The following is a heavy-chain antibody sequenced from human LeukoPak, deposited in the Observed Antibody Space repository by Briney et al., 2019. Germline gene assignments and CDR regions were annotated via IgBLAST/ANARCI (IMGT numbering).Heavy chain of an antibody. D-gene: IGHD5-24*01. CDR3: ARHLRDGYFFMGY. J-gene: IGHJ4*02. V-gene: IGHV4-39*01. Sequence: SETLSLTCTVSGGSISSSTYYWGWIRQPPGKGLEWIGNIYYSGNTYYNPSLKSRVTISVDTSKNQFSLKLSSVTAADTAVYYCARHLRDGYFFMGYWGQGTLVTVSS. CDR2: IYYSGNT. CDR1: GGSISSSTYY.